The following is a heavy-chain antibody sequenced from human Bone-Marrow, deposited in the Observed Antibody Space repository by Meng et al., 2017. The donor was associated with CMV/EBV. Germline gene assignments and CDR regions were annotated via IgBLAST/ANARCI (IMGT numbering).Heavy chain of an antibody. J-gene: IGHJ6*02. V-gene: IGHV1-2*02. D-gene: IGHD6-13*01. CDR3: AREGSDSSSWYHLYYYYGMDV. CDR1: GYTFTGFF. CDR2: INFNGADT. Sequence: ASVKVSCKVSGYTFTGFFLHWVRQAPGQGLEWMGWINFNGADTDYAQKFQGRVTMTRNTSISTAYMELSSLRSEDTAVYYCAREGSDSSSWYHLYYYYGMDVWGQGTMVTVSS.